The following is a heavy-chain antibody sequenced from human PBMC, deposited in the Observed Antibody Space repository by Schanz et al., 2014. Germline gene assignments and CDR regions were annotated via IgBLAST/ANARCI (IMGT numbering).Heavy chain of an antibody. J-gene: IGHJ6*02. V-gene: IGHV3-23*04. CDR1: GFTFRDYY. CDR2: LSGSGGST. Sequence: EVLLVESGGGLVKPGGSLRLSCAASGFTFRDYYMSWIRQAPGKGLEWVSALSGSGGSTYYADSVKGRFTISRDNSENTLYLQMNSLSADDTAVFYCAKGMGYCSGGTCYDYYYYGLDVWGQGTTXTVSS. D-gene: IGHD2-15*01. CDR3: AKGMGYCSGGTCYDYYYYGLDV.